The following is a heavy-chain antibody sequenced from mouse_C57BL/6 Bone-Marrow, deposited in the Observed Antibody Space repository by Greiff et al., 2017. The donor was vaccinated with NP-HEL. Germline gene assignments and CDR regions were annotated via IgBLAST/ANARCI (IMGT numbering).Heavy chain of an antibody. CDR1: GFTFSSYG. J-gene: IGHJ4*01. Sequence: EVHLVESGGDLVKPGGSLKLSCAASGFTFSSYGMSWVRQTPDKRLEWVATIRSGGSYTYYPDSVKGRFTISRDNAKNTLYLQMSSLKSEDTAMYYCARQGEYYAMDYWGQGTSVTVSS. V-gene: IGHV5-6*01. CDR2: IRSGGSYT. CDR3: ARQGEYYAMDY.